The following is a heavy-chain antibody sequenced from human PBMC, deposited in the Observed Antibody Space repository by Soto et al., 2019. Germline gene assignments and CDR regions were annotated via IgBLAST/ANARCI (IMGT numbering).Heavy chain of an antibody. D-gene: IGHD6-19*01. J-gene: IGHJ4*02. Sequence: QVQLVQSGAEVKKPGASVKVSCKASGYTFTSYGIRWVRQAPGQGLEWMGWINAYNGNTNYAQKFQGRVTMTTHSSTSGAYMELRSLRSDDTAVNYCARDPVAGTSFDYWGQRTLVTVSS. CDR2: INAYNGNT. V-gene: IGHV1-18*01. CDR3: ARDPVAGTSFDY. CDR1: GYTFTSYG.